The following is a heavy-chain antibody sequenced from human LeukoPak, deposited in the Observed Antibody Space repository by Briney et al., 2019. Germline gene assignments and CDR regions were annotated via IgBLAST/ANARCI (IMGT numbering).Heavy chain of an antibody. V-gene: IGHV3-23*01. Sequence: GGSLRLSCAASGFTFSTYAMSWVRQAPGRGLERVSAISASGGSTYYADSVKGRFTVSRDNSKNTLYLEMNGLRAEDTAVYYCAKDRPIDYWGQGTLVTVSS. CDR2: ISASGGST. CDR1: GFTFSTYA. CDR3: AKDRPIDY. J-gene: IGHJ4*02.